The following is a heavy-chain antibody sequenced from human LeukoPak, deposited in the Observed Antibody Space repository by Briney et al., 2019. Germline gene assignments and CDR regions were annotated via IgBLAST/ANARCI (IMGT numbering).Heavy chain of an antibody. Sequence: PGGSLRLSCAASGFTFSSYAMSWVRQAPGKGLEWVSAISGSGGSTYYADSVEGRFTISRDNSKNTLYLQMNSLRAEDTAVYYCAKNPVGTTGYFDYWGQGTLVTVSS. J-gene: IGHJ4*02. CDR2: ISGSGGST. CDR1: GFTFSSYA. CDR3: AKNPVGTTGYFDY. V-gene: IGHV3-23*01. D-gene: IGHD4-17*01.